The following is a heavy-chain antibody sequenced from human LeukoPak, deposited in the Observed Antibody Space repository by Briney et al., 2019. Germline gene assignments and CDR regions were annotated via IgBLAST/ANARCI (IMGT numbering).Heavy chain of an antibody. CDR1: GYTFTGYY. Sequence: ASVKVSCKASGYTFTGYYMHWVRQAPGQGLEWMGWINPNSGGTNYAQKLQGRVTMTTDTSTSTAYMELRSLRSDDTAVYYCARDLVRQRGNDYWGQGTLVTVSS. CDR3: ARDLVRQRGNDY. V-gene: IGHV1-2*02. CDR2: INPNSGGT. D-gene: IGHD2-21*01. J-gene: IGHJ4*02.